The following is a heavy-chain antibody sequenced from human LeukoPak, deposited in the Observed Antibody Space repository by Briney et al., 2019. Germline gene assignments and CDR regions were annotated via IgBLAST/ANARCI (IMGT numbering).Heavy chain of an antibody. CDR3: ARESKSRSWFDP. CDR2: FDPEDGET. V-gene: IGHV1-24*01. Sequence: GASVKVSCKASGYTFTGYYMHWVRQAPGKGLEWMGGFDPEDGETIYAQKFQGRVTMTEDTSTDTAYMELSSLRSEDTAVYYCARESKSRSWFDPWGQGTLVTVSS. J-gene: IGHJ5*02. D-gene: IGHD1-14*01. CDR1: GYTFTGYY.